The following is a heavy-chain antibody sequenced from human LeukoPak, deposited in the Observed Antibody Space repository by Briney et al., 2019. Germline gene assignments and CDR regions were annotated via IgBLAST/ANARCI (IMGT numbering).Heavy chain of an antibody. J-gene: IGHJ4*02. CDR3: ARGSRRHYDGSGYYFGEFDF. D-gene: IGHD3-22*01. CDR2: VFYSGST. CDR1: DDSIKSHF. V-gene: IGHV4-59*11. Sequence: SETLSLTCTVSDDSIKSHFWTWIRQSPGKGLEWIGYVFYSGSTSYNPSLRSRLTMSVDTSKSQFSLNLNSVTTADTAVYYCARGSRRHYDGSGYYFGEFDFWGQGILVTVSS.